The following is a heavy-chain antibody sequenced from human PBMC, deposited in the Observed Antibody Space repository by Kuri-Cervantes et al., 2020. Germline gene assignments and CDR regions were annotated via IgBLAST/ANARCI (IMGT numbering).Heavy chain of an antibody. CDR2: SNAGNGNT. CDR1: GYTFTSYA. V-gene: IGHV1-3*02. J-gene: IGHJ4*02. Sequence: ASVKVSCKASGYTFTSYAMHWVRQAPGQRLEWMGWSNAGNGNTKYSQEFQGRVTITRDTSASTAYMELSSLRSEDTAVYYCATGWKRGELDRLFDYWGQGTLVTVSS. CDR3: ATGWKRGELDRLFDY. D-gene: IGHD3-16*01.